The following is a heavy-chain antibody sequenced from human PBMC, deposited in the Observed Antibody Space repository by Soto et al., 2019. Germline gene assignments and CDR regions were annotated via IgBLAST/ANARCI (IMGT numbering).Heavy chain of an antibody. J-gene: IGHJ4*02. Sequence: SETLSLTCTVSGGSISSGDYYWSWIRQPPGKGLEWIGYIYYSGSTYYNPSLKSRVTISVDTSKNQFSLKLSSVTAADTAVYYCARERNCGGDCYDFDYWGQGTLVTVS. D-gene: IGHD2-21*02. CDR1: GGSISSGDYY. V-gene: IGHV4-30-4*02. CDR2: IYYSGST. CDR3: ARERNCGGDCYDFDY.